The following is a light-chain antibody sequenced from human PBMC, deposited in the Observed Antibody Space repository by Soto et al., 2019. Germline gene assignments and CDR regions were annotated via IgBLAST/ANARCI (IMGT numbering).Light chain of an antibody. V-gene: IGLV1-51*01. CDR2: DNN. J-gene: IGLJ2*01. CDR1: SSNIGTYY. Sequence: QSVLTQPPSVSAAPGQTVTISCSGSSSNIGTYYVSWYQHVPGTAPKLLIYDNNERPSGVPDRFSGSKSGTSATLGITGLQTGDEADYHCGTWDSSLSDVVFGGGTKLTVL. CDR3: GTWDSSLSDVV.